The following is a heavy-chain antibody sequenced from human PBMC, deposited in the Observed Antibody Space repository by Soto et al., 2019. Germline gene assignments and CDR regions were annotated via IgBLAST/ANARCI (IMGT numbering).Heavy chain of an antibody. Sequence: GGSLRLSCAASGFTFSSYGMHWVRQAPGKGLEWVAVISYDGSNKYYADSVKGRFTISRDNSKNTLYLQMNSLRAEDTAVYYCAKDGDGDYAYYYYMDVWGKGTTVTVSS. J-gene: IGHJ6*03. V-gene: IGHV3-30*18. CDR2: ISYDGSNK. CDR3: AKDGDGDYAYYYYMDV. CDR1: GFTFSSYG. D-gene: IGHD4-17*01.